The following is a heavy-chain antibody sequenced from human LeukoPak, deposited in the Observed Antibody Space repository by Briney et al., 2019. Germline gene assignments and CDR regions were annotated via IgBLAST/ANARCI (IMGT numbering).Heavy chain of an antibody. J-gene: IGHJ4*02. CDR2: ISGSGGST. Sequence: PGGSLRLSCAASGFTFSSYAMSWVRQAPGKGLEWVSAISGSGGSTYYADSVKGRFTISRDNSKNTLYLQMNSLRAEDTAVYYCAKSRGYSYGLDLDYWGQGTLVTVSS. V-gene: IGHV3-23*01. CDR1: GFTFSSYA. CDR3: AKSRGYSYGLDLDY. D-gene: IGHD5-18*01.